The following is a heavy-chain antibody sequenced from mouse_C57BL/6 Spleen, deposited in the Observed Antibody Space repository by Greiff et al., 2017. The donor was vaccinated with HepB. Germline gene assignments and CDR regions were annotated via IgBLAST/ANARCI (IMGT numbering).Heavy chain of an antibody. CDR2: IYPGDGDT. CDR1: GYAFSSSW. D-gene: IGHD3-2*02. V-gene: IGHV1-82*01. J-gene: IGHJ3*01. CDR3: ARSRQRRQPCLFAY. Sequence: VQLQQSGPELVKPGASVKISCKASGYAFSSSWMNWVKQRPGKGLEWIGRIYPGDGDTNYNGKVKGKATMTADKSYSTPYMQLSSLTSEDSAVYFCARSRQRRQPCLFAYWGQGTLVTVSA.